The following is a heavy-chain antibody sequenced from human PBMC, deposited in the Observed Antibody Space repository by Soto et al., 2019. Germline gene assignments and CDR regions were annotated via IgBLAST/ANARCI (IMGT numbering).Heavy chain of an antibody. CDR1: GYTFTSYA. J-gene: IGHJ3*02. V-gene: IGHV1-18*01. Sequence: ASVKVSCKASGYTFTSYAISWVRQAPGQGLEWMGWISAYNGNTNYAQKLQGRVTMTTDTSTSTAYMELRSLRSDDTAVYYCASTRIAAAVTDAFDIWGQGTMVTVSS. CDR3: ASTRIAAAVTDAFDI. CDR2: ISAYNGNT. D-gene: IGHD6-13*01.